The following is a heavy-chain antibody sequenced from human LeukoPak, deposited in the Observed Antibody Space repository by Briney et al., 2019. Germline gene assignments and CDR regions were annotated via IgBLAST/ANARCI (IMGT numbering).Heavy chain of an antibody. CDR3: AKDVGCTNGVCYRWGGSFFDY. J-gene: IGHJ4*02. Sequence: PGGSLRLSCAASGFTFSSFAMIWVRQPPGKGLEWVSSIFPTSREIHYADSVRGRFTISRDNSKSTLSLQMNSLRAEDTAVYYCAKDVGCTNGVCYRWGGSFFDYWGQGTLVTVSS. V-gene: IGHV3-23*01. CDR2: IFPTSREI. D-gene: IGHD2-8*01. CDR1: GFTFSSFA.